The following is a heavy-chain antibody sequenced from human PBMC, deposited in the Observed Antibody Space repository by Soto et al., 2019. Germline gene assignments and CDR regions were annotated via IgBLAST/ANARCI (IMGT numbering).Heavy chain of an antibody. D-gene: IGHD2-15*01. J-gene: IGHJ5*02. CDR1: GGTFSTYT. Sequence: GASVKVSCKASGGTFSTYTFSWVRQAPGQGLDWMGRIIPIFGTPYYAQKFQGRVTITADKSTSTVYMELSSLRSDDTAVYFCARGLECRGYCLDKPTWFAPWGQGTLVTVSS. V-gene: IGHV1-69*06. CDR3: ARGLECRGYCLDKPTWFAP. CDR2: IIPIFGTP.